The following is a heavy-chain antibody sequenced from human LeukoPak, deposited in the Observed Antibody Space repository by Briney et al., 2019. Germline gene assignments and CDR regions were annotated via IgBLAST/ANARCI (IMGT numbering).Heavy chain of an antibody. CDR1: GYTFTGQD. J-gene: IGHJ4*02. D-gene: IGHD6-6*01. Sequence: ASVKVSCKASGYTFTGQDMHWVRQAPGQGLEWMGWINPNTGGTKYAQRLQGRVTMTRDTTIGTAYMELSRLTSDDTAVYYCASYPRYSSSPPFDYWGQGTLVTVSS. CDR2: INPNTGGT. V-gene: IGHV1-2*02. CDR3: ASYPRYSSSPPFDY.